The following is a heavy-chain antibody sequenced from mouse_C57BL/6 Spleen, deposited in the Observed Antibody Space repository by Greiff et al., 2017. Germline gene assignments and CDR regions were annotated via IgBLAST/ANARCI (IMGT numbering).Heavy chain of an antibody. V-gene: IGHV1-26*01. CDR3: AREDDSLAMDY. CDR1: GYTFTDYY. D-gene: IGHD2-4*01. J-gene: IGHJ4*01. Sequence: EVQLQQSGPELVKPGASVKISCKASGYTFTDYYMNWVKQSHGKSLEWIGDINPNNGGTSYNQKFKGKATLTVDKSSSTAYMALRSLTSEDSAVYYCAREDDSLAMDYWGQGTSVTVSS. CDR2: INPNNGGT.